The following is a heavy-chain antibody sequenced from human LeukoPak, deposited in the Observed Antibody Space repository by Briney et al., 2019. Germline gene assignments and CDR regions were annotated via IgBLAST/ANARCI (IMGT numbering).Heavy chain of an antibody. D-gene: IGHD6-13*01. J-gene: IGHJ4*02. CDR3: AKRGENSTWYYFDS. V-gene: IGHV3-23*01. CDR1: GFTFSSYA. Sequence: GGSLRLSCAASGFTFSSYAMSWVRQTPVKGLEWVSALSPSGGTTVYADSVKGRFTISRDNSKYTLYLHMNSLRAEDTALYYCAKRGENSTWYYFDSWGQGTQVTVPS. CDR2: LSPSGGTT.